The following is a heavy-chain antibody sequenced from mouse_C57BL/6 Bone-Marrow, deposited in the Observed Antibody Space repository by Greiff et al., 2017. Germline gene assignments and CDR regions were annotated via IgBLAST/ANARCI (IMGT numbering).Heavy chain of an antibody. D-gene: IGHD2-4*01. J-gene: IGHJ2*01. CDR1: GFTFSSYG. CDR2: ISSGGSYT. CDR3: ARRGITAYFDY. Sequence: EVQVVESGGDLVKPGGSLKLSCAASGFTFSSYGMSWVRQTPDKRLEWVATISSGGSYTYYPDSVTGRFTISRDNAKNTLYLQMSSLKSEDTAMYYCARRGITAYFDYWGQGTTLTVSS. V-gene: IGHV5-6*01.